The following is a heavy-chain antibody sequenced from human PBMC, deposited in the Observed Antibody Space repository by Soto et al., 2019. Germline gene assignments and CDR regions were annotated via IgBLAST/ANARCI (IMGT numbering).Heavy chain of an antibody. V-gene: IGHV1-8*01. CDR2: MNPNSGNT. CDR1: GYTFTSYD. Sequence: QVQLVQSGAEVKKPGASVKVSCKASGYTFTSYDINWVRQATGQGLEWMGWMNPNSGNTGYAQKFQGRVTMTRNTSISTAYMGLSSLRSEDTAVYYCARRGYCSSTSCYLDAFDIWGQGTMVTVSS. D-gene: IGHD2-2*01. J-gene: IGHJ3*02. CDR3: ARRGYCSSTSCYLDAFDI.